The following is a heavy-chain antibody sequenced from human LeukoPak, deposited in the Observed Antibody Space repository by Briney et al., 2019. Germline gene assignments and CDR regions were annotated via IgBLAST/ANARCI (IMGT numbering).Heavy chain of an antibody. CDR2: IKQDGSEK. Sequence: GGSLRLSCAASGFTFSSYWMSWVRQAPGKGLEWVANIKQDGSEKYYVDSVKGRFTISRDNAKNSLYLQMNSLRAEDTAVYYCAKAPVLLWFGEGYYFDYWGQGTLVTVSS. V-gene: IGHV3-7*03. J-gene: IGHJ4*02. CDR1: GFTFSSYW. CDR3: AKAPVLLWFGEGYYFDY. D-gene: IGHD3-10*01.